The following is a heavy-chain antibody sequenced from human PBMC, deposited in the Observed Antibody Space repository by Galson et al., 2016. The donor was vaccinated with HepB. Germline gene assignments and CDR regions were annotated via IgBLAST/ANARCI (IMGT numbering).Heavy chain of an antibody. Sequence: SLRLSCAASGFTFSTYTMNWVRQAPGKGLEWVSSISSSSFFIYYADTVKGRFTISRDNANNSLYLQMNSLRAEDTAVYYCARVAAKESGGNTMLGVVSNWFDPWGQGTLVTVSS. CDR1: GFTFSTYT. CDR2: ISSSSFFI. V-gene: IGHV3-21*01. D-gene: IGHD3-3*01. CDR3: ARVAAKESGGNTMLGVVSNWFDP. J-gene: IGHJ5*02.